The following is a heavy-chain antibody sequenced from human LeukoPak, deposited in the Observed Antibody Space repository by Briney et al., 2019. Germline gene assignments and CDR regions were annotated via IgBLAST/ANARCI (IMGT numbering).Heavy chain of an antibody. CDR3: ARIEYSSSTGFDP. Sequence: GGSLRLSCAASGFTFSRYWMSWVRQAPGKGLEWVANIKQDGSEKYYVDSVKGRFTISRDNAKNSLYLQMNSLRAEDTAVYYCARIEYSSSTGFDPWGQGTLVTASS. D-gene: IGHD6-6*01. CDR2: IKQDGSEK. CDR1: GFTFSRYW. V-gene: IGHV3-7*01. J-gene: IGHJ5*02.